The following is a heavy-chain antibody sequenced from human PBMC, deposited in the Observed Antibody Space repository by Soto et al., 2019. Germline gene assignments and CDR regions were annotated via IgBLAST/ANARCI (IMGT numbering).Heavy chain of an antibody. D-gene: IGHD1-20*01. CDR2: INAGNGNT. V-gene: IGHV1-3*01. CDR3: ARDLEHNWNYYYYGMDV. J-gene: IGHJ6*02. Sequence: SVNVSFKASGYTFTSYPGHWVRQAPGQRLEWMGWINAGNGNTKYSQKFQGRVTITRDTSASTAYMELSSLRSEDTAVYYCARDLEHNWNYYYYGMDVWGQGTTVTVSS. CDR1: GYTFTSYP.